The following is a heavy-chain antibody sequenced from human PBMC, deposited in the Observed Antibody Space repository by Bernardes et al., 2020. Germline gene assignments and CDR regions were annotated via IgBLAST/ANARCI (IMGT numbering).Heavy chain of an antibody. CDR2: IYWDDDK. D-gene: IGHD6-6*01. J-gene: IGHJ4*02. CDR3: AHSRGLRAARYFDY. Sequence: SFPTLVKPTQTLTLTCTFSGFSLSTSGVGVGWIRQPPGKALEWLALIYWDDDKRYSPSLKSRLTITKDTSKNQVVLTMTNMDPVDTATYYCAHSRGLRAARYFDYWGQGTLVTVSS. CDR1: GFSLSTSGVG. V-gene: IGHV2-5*02.